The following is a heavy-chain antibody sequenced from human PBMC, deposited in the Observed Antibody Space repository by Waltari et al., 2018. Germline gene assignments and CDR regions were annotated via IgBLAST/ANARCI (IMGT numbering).Heavy chain of an antibody. J-gene: IGHJ6*03. V-gene: IGHV4-34*01. CDR2: INHSGST. Sequence: QVQLQQWGAGLLKPSETLSLTCAVYGGSFSGYYWSWIRQPPGTGLEGIGEINHSGSTNYNPSLKSRVTISVDTSKNQFSLKLSSVTAADTAVYYCASKTAGFAGGRNYYYYMDVWGKGTTVTVSS. CDR1: GGSFSGYY. CDR3: ASKTAGFAGGRNYYYYMDV. D-gene: IGHD3-16*01.